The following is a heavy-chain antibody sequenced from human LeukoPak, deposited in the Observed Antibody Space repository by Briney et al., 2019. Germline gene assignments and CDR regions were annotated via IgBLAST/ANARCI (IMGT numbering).Heavy chain of an antibody. CDR2: ISYDGSNK. V-gene: IGHV3-30-3*01. Sequence: GGSLRLSCAASGFTFSSYAMHWVRQAPGKGLEWVAVISYDGSNKYYADSVKGRFTISRDNSKNMLYLQVDSLRVEDTAVYYCVRGGYYGSVADNWFDPWGQGTLVTVSS. CDR1: GFTFSSYA. D-gene: IGHD3-10*01. J-gene: IGHJ5*02. CDR3: VRGGYYGSVADNWFDP.